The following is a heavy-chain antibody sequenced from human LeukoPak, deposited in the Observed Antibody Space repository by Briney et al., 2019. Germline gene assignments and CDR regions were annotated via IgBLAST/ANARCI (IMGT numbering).Heavy chain of an antibody. CDR3: ARGDRWFGELLSP. CDR2: IYYSGST. J-gene: IGHJ5*02. V-gene: IGHV4-39*07. D-gene: IGHD3-10*01. Sequence: SETLSLTCTVSGGSISSSSYYWGWIRQPPGKGLEWIGSIYYSGSTYYNPSLKSRVTISVDTSKNQFSLKLSPVTAADTAVYYCARGDRWFGELLSPWGQGTLVTVSS. CDR1: GGSISSSSYY.